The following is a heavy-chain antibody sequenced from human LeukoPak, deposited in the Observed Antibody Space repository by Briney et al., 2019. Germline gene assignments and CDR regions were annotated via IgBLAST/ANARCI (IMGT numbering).Heavy chain of an antibody. J-gene: IGHJ4*02. CDR2: ISYDGSNK. CDR1: GFTFSSYA. Sequence: PGRSLRLSCAASGFTFSSYAMHWVRQAPGKGLEWVAVISYDGSNKYYADSVKGRFTISRDSSKNTLYLQMNSLRAEDTAVYYCARDPSSGYYYYFDYWAREPWSPSSQ. CDR3: ARDPSSGYYYYFDY. D-gene: IGHD3-22*01. V-gene: IGHV3-30-3*01.